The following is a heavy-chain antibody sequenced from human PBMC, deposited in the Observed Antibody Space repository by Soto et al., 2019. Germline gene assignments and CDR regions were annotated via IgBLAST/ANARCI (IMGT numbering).Heavy chain of an antibody. CDR3: ARQPPEEMADNPEGY. V-gene: IGHV4-34*01. Sequence: SETLSLTCAVYGGSFSGYYWSWIRQPPGKGLEWIGGINHDGSTNTNPSLTSRVTISVDTSKNQFSLKLGSVTYADTAAYYCARQPPEEMADNPEGYWGQGTLVTVSS. CDR2: INHDGST. CDR1: GGSFSGYY. D-gene: IGHD6-19*01. J-gene: IGHJ4*02.